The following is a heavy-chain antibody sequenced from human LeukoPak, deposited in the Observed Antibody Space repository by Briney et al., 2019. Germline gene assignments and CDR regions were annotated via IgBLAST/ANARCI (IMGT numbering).Heavy chain of an antibody. CDR2: MNPNSGNT. Sequence: GASVKVSCKASGYTFTSYDINWVRQATGQGLEWMGWMNPNSGNTGYAQKFQGRVTMTRNTSISTAYMELSSLRSEDTAVYYCARGLELKDDFWSGYYSPRDYWGQGTLVTVSS. J-gene: IGHJ4*02. V-gene: IGHV1-8*01. CDR1: GYTFTSYD. D-gene: IGHD3-3*01. CDR3: ARGLELKDDFWSGYYSPRDY.